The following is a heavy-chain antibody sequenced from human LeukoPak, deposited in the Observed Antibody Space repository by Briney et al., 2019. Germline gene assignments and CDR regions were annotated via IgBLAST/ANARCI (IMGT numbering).Heavy chain of an antibody. V-gene: IGHV3-33*01. CDR3: ARDIWFGEFRYFDC. Sequence: GNSLRLSCVASGFTFSSYGFHWVRQAPGKGREWVAVVWSGGGNEYYADSVKGRFTISRDDSKNTLYLQMNSLKAEDSAVYYCARDIWFGEFRYFDCWGQGTLVTVSS. D-gene: IGHD3-10*01. CDR2: VWSGGGNE. J-gene: IGHJ4*02. CDR1: GFTFSSYG.